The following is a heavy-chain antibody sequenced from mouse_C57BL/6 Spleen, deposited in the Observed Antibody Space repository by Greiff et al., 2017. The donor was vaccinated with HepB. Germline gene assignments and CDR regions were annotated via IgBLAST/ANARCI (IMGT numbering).Heavy chain of an antibody. V-gene: IGHV1-82*01. D-gene: IGHD2-3*01. CDR3: ETSDGHGTMDY. Sequence: VQLQESGPELVKPGASVKISCKASGYAFSSSWMNWVKQRPGKGLEWIGRIYPGDGDTNYNGKFKGKATRTADKSSSTAYMQLSSLTSEDSAVYFCETSDGHGTMDYWGQGTSVTVAS. J-gene: IGHJ4*01. CDR2: IYPGDGDT. CDR1: GYAFSSSW.